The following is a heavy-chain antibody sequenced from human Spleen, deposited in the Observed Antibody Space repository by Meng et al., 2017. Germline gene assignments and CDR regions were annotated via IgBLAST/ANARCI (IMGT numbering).Heavy chain of an antibody. CDR3: ARASYSGYEDY. J-gene: IGHJ4*02. D-gene: IGHD5-12*01. V-gene: IGHV1-2*02. CDR1: GYAFTRYY. CDR2: INPNSGGT. Sequence: ASVKVSCKASGYAFTRYYIHWLRQAPGQGLEWMGWINPNSGGTNYAQKFQGRVTMTRDTSISTAYMELSRLRSDDTAVYYCARASYSGYEDYWGQGTLVTFSS.